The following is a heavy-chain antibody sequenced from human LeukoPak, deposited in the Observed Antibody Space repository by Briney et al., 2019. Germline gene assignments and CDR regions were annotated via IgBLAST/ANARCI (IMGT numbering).Heavy chain of an antibody. J-gene: IGHJ5*02. Sequence: SETLSLTCTVSGGSISSSSYYWGWIRQPPGKGLEWIGSIYYSGSTYYNPSLKSRVTISVDTSKNQFSLKLSSVTAADTAVYYCARWDYYGSGSYRWFDPWGQGTLVTVSS. V-gene: IGHV4-39*07. CDR3: ARWDYYGSGSYRWFDP. CDR2: IYYSGST. CDR1: GGSISSSSYY. D-gene: IGHD3-10*01.